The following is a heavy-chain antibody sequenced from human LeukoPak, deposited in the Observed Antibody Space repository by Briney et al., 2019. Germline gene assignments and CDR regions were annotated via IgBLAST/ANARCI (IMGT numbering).Heavy chain of an antibody. J-gene: IGHJ4*02. Sequence: ASVKVSCKASGYTFTSYGISWVRQAPGQGLEWMGWISAYNGNTNYAQKLQGRVTMTTDTSTSTAYMELRSLRSDDTAVYYCARDSVPWLAERAHYFDYWGQGTLVTVSS. CDR2: ISAYNGNT. CDR1: GYTFTSYG. CDR3: ARDSVPWLAERAHYFDY. D-gene: IGHD6-19*01. V-gene: IGHV1-18*01.